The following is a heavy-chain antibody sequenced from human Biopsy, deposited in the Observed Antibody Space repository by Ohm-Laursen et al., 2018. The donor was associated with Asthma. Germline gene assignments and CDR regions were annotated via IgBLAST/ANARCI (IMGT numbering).Heavy chain of an antibody. CDR3: AKSADYYDSTDYLDF. V-gene: IGHV3-9*03. D-gene: IGHD3-22*01. CDR1: GFSFDDCA. J-gene: IGHJ4*01. CDR2: ISWNSGNI. Sequence: SLRLSCAAPGFSFDDCAMHWVRQAPGKGLEWVSSISWNSGNIDYAVSVKGRFTISRDNAKNSLYLQMQSLRPEDMAFYYCAKSADYYDSTDYLDFWGRGTLVTVSS.